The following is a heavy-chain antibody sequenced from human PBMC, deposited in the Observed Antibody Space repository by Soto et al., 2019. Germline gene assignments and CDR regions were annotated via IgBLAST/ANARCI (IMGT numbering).Heavy chain of an antibody. CDR2: VSGYSGNT. CDR3: ARDLAAGDY. D-gene: IGHD6-13*01. J-gene: IGHJ4*02. V-gene: IGHV1-18*01. Sequence: GASVKVSCKASGYTFSGYGITWVRQAPGQGLEWMGWVSGYSGNTHYAQNLQGRVTMTTDKSSTTAYMEVSSLRFDDTAVYYCARDLAAGDYWGQGTLVTVSS. CDR1: GYTFSGYG.